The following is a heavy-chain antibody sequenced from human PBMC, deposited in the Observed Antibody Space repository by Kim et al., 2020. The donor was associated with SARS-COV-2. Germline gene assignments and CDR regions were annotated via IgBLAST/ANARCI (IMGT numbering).Heavy chain of an antibody. D-gene: IGHD4-17*01. CDR2: ISSSSSYI. V-gene: IGHV3-21*01. CDR3: ARDIEGTEYGDPVY. J-gene: IGHJ4*02. Sequence: GGSLRLSCAASGFTFSSYSMNWVRQAPGKGLEWVSSISSSSSYIYYADSVKGRFTISRDNAKNSLYLQMNSMRAEDTAVYYCARDIEGTEYGDPVYWGQGTLVTVSS. CDR1: GFTFSSYS.